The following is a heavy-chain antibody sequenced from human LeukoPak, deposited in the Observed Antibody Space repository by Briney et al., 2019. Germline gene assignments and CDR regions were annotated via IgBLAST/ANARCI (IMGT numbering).Heavy chain of an antibody. V-gene: IGHV4-39*01. J-gene: IGHJ4*02. CDR2: IYYSGST. D-gene: IGHD3-3*01. CDR1: GGSISSSSYY. CDR3: ASRSPNYDF. Sequence: PSETLSLTCTVSGGSISSSSYYWGWIRQPPGKGLEWIGSIYYSGSTYYNPSLKSRVTISVDTSKNQFSLKLSSVTAADTAVYYCASRSPNYDFWGQGTLVTVSS.